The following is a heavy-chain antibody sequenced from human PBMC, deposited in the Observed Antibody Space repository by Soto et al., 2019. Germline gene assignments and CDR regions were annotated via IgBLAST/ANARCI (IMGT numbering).Heavy chain of an antibody. D-gene: IGHD1-26*01. Sequence: TLSLTCAVSGYSISSGYYWGWIRQPPGKGLEWIGSIYHSGSTYYNPSLKSRVTISVDTSKNQFSLKLSSVTAADTAVYYCARDTFGGSYAYFDYWGQGTLVTVSS. CDR3: ARDTFGGSYAYFDY. V-gene: IGHV4-38-2*02. J-gene: IGHJ4*02. CDR1: GYSISSGYY. CDR2: IYHSGST.